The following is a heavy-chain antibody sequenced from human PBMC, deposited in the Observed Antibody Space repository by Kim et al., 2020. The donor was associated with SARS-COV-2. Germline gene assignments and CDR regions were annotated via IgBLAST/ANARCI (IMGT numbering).Heavy chain of an antibody. CDR2: ISSSSSYI. CDR3: ARDQDSSGWYRNARRSYYYYGMDV. V-gene: IGHV3-21*01. CDR1: GFTFSSYS. J-gene: IGHJ6*02. D-gene: IGHD6-19*01. Sequence: GGSLRLSCAASGFTFSSYSMNWVRQAPGKGLEWVSSISSSSSYIYYADSVKGRFTISRDNAKNSLYLQMNSLRAEDTAVYYYARDQDSSGWYRNARRSYYYYGMDVWGQGTTVTVSS.